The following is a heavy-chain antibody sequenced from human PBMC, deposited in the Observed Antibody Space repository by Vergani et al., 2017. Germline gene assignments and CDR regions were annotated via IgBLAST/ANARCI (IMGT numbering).Heavy chain of an antibody. CDR2: IYYSGST. CDR3: ARERRSGSTSPWGFDP. Sequence: QVQLQESGPGLVKPSETLSLTCTVSGGSISSYYWSWIRQPPGKGLEWIGYIYYSGSTNYNPSLKSRVTISVDTSKNQFSLKLSSVTAADTAVYYCARERRSGSTSPWGFDPWGQGTLVTVSS. CDR1: GGSISSYY. V-gene: IGHV4-59*01. J-gene: IGHJ5*02. D-gene: IGHD2-2*01.